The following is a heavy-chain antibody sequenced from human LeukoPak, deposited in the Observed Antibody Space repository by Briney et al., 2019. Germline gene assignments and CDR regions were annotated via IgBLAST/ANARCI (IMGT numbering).Heavy chain of an antibody. CDR1: GWSFNDYY. D-gene: IGHD2-2*01. J-gene: IGHJ5*02. V-gene: IGHV4-34*01. CDR2: INARGDT. Sequence: SETLSLTCAVYGWSFNDYYWNWIRQPPGNGLEWIGEINARGDTNYNPSLKSRVTISVDTSKKQFSLRLTSMIAADTALYYCARGQVPAARGYNWFDPWGQGTLVTVFS. CDR3: ARGQVPAARGYNWFDP.